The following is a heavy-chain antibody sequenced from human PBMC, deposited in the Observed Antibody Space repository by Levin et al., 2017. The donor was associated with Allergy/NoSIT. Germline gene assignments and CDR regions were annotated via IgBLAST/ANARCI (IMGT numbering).Heavy chain of an antibody. V-gene: IGHV3-11*01. J-gene: IGHJ3*02. D-gene: IGHD2-8*01. CDR3: ARIMYGTDAFDI. Sequence: GGSLRLSCAASGFIFSDYYMTWIRQAPGKGLDWVSYISSSGGTIFYSDSVKGRFTISRDNTKNSLFLQMNSLRAEDTAVYYCARIMYGTDAFDIWGLGTMVTVSS. CDR1: GFIFSDYY. CDR2: ISSSGGTI.